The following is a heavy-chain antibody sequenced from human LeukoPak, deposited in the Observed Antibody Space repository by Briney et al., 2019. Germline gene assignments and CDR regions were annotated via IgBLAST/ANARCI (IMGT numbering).Heavy chain of an antibody. D-gene: IGHD2-2*02. CDR2: ISSSGSTI. J-gene: IGHJ6*03. Sequence: GGSLRLSCAASGFTFSSYEMNWVRQAPGKGLEWVSYISSSGSTIYYADSVKGRFTISRDNAKNSLYLQMNSLRAEDTAVYYCARGIRPREYCSSTSCYRGLYYYYYYMDVWGKGTTVTISS. V-gene: IGHV3-48*03. CDR1: GFTFSSYE. CDR3: ARGIRPREYCSSTSCYRGLYYYYYYMDV.